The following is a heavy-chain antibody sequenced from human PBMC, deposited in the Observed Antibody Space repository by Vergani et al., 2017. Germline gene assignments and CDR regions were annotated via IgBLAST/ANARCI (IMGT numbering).Heavy chain of an antibody. D-gene: IGHD6-6*01. CDR1: GFTFSSYD. Sequence: EVQLVESGGGLVQPGGSLRLSCAASGFTFSSYDMHWVRQATGKGLEWVSAIGTAGDTYYPGSVKGRFTISRENAKNSLYLQMNSLRAEDTAVYYCARASSSLYRDYYYGMDVWGQGTTVTVSS. CDR3: ARASSSLYRDYYYGMDV. CDR2: IGTAGDT. V-gene: IGHV3-13*01. J-gene: IGHJ6*02.